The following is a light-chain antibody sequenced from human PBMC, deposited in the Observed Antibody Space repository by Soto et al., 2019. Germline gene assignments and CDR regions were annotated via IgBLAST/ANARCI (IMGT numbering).Light chain of an antibody. V-gene: IGLV2-23*01. CDR2: EDS. J-gene: IGLJ2*01. CDR1: SSHVGSYSL. Sequence: QSALTQPASVSGSPGQSITISCTGTSSHVGSYSLVSWYQQHPGKAPKLIIFEDSKRFSGVSNRFSGSKSGNTASLTVSGLQAEDEADYYCSSYANRNLVFGGETKLTVL. CDR3: SSYANRNLV.